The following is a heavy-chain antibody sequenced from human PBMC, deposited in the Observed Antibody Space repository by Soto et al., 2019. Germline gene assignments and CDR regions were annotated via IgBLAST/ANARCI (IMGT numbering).Heavy chain of an antibody. CDR2: INAGNGNT. CDR3: ARAVAVPVDFDY. CDR1: GYTFTGYA. Sequence: ASVKVSCKASGYTFTGYAMHWVRQAPGQRLEWMGWINAGNGNTKYSQKFQGRVTITRDTSASTAYMELSSLRSEDTAVYYCARAVAVPVDFDYWGQGPLVTAPQ. V-gene: IGHV1-3*01. D-gene: IGHD6-19*01. J-gene: IGHJ4*02.